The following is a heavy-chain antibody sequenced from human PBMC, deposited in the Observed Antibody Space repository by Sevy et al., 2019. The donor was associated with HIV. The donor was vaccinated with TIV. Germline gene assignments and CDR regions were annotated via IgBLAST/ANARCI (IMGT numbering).Heavy chain of an antibody. V-gene: IGHV3-33*06. Sequence: GESLKISCAASGFTFSSYGMHWVRQAPGKGLEWVAGIWYDGNNKDYEDSVKGRFTISRDNSKNTVYLQMNSLSAEDTAVYYCAKGIAAAGYYFDFWGQGTLVTVSS. CDR1: GFTFSSYG. D-gene: IGHD6-13*01. J-gene: IGHJ4*02. CDR3: AKGIAAAGYYFDF. CDR2: IWYDGNNK.